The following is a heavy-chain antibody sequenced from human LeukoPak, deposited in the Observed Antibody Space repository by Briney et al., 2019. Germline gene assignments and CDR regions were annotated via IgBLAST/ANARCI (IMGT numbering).Heavy chain of an antibody. CDR2: IYTSGST. J-gene: IGHJ4*02. CDR1: GGSISSYY. V-gene: IGHV4-4*09. CDR3: ARHMRAEYSGGYYGFDY. D-gene: IGHD1-26*01. Sequence: SETLSLTCTVSGGSISSYYWSWIRQPPGKGLEWIGYIYTSGSTNYNPSLKSRVTISVDTSKNQFSLKLGSVTAADTAVYYCARHMRAEYSGGYYGFDYWGQGTLVTVSS.